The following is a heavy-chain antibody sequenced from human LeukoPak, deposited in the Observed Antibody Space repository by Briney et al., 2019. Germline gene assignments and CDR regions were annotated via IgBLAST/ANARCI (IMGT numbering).Heavy chain of an antibody. D-gene: IGHD3-16*01. CDR2: INPSGGST. CDR1: GYTFTSYY. CDR3: ACTFGGVTSPDDY. Sequence: GAPVKVSCKASGYTFTSYYMHWVRQAPGQGLEWMGIINPSGGSTSYAQKFQGRVTMTRDTSTSTVYMELSSLRSEDTAVYYCACTFGGVTSPDDYWGQGTLVTVSS. J-gene: IGHJ4*02. V-gene: IGHV1-46*01.